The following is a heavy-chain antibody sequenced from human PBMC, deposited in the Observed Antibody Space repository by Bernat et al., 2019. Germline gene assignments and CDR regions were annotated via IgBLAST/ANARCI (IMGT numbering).Heavy chain of an antibody. CDR1: GFTFSSYE. CDR3: ARDCSGGSCYAFDY. CDR2: ISSSGSTI. V-gene: IGHV3-48*03. Sequence: EVQLVESGGGLVQPGGSLRLSCAASGFTFSSYEMNWVRQAPGKGLEWVSYISSSGSTIYYADSVKGRFNISRDNAKNSLYMQMNSLRAEDTAVYYCARDCSGGSCYAFDYWGQGTLVTVSS. J-gene: IGHJ4*02. D-gene: IGHD2-15*01.